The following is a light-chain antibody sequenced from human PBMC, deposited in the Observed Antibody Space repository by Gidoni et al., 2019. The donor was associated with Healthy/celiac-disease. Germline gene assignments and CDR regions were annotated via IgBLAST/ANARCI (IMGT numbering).Light chain of an antibody. CDR3: QQRSNWPL. Sequence: EIVLTQSPATLSLSPGERATLSCRASQSVSSYLAWYQQKPGQAPRLLIYDASNRATGIPARFSGSGSGTDFTLTISSLEPEDVAVYYCQQRSNWPLFGPGTKVEIK. CDR1: QSVSSY. J-gene: IGKJ3*01. V-gene: IGKV3-11*01. CDR2: DAS.